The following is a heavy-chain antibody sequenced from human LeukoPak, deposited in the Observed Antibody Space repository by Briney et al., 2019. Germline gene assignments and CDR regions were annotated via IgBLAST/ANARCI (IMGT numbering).Heavy chain of an antibody. J-gene: IGHJ4*02. CDR3: AKDLKSTRAVYFDY. D-gene: IGHD2-2*01. V-gene: IGHV3-23*01. CDR1: GFTFSSYA. CDR2: ISGSGGST. Sequence: GGSLRLSCAASGFTFSSYAMSWVRQAPGKGLEWVSAISGSGGSTYYADSVKGRSTISRDNSKNTLYLQMNSLRAEDTAVYYCAKDLKSTRAVYFDYWGQGTLVAVSS.